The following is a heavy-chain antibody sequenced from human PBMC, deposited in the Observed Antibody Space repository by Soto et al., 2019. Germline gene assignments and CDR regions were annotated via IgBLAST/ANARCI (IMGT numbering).Heavy chain of an antibody. J-gene: IGHJ4*02. CDR1: GFSFTSYA. V-gene: IGHV3-30-3*01. CDR2: VTNDGITT. CDR3: VILHTSSSAEAFDY. D-gene: IGHD6-6*01. Sequence: QVQLVESGGGVVQPGRSLRLSCAGSGFSFTSYALHWVRQAPGKGLEWLAVVTNDGITTFYTISVKGRFTISRNNSEDTVFLQMNTLSFDDTAVYHWVILHTSSSAEAFDYWGQGNLVTVSS.